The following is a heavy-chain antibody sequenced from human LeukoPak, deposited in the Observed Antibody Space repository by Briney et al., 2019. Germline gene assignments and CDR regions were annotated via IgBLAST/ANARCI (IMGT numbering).Heavy chain of an antibody. CDR2: IYYSGST. Sequence: PSETLSLTCTVSGGSISGSCYYWVWIRQPPGKGLEWIWSIYYSGSTYYNPSLNSRVTISVNTSKNQFSLNRNSVTATATAVYYCARHYGPWGQGTLVTVSS. CDR1: GGSISGSCYY. J-gene: IGHJ4*02. V-gene: IGHV4-39*01. D-gene: IGHD3-10*01. CDR3: ARHYGP.